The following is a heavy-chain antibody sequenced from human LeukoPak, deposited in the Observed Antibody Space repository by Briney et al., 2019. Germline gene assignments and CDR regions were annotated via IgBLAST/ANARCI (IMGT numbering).Heavy chain of an antibody. V-gene: IGHV3-21*01. CDR2: ISSSSSYI. Sequence: KPGGSLRLSCAASGFTFSSYSMNWVRQAPGKGLEWVSSISSSSSYIYYADSVKGRFTISRDNAKNSLYLQMNSLRAEDTAVYYCVRDFYSSGWYYGMDVWGQGTTVTVSS. CDR1: GFTFSSYS. D-gene: IGHD6-19*01. J-gene: IGHJ6*02. CDR3: VRDFYSSGWYYGMDV.